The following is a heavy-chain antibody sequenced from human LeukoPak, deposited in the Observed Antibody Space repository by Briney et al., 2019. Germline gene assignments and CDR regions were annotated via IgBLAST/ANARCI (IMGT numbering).Heavy chain of an antibody. CDR1: GGSFSGYY. D-gene: IGHD3-22*01. Sequence: KPSETLSLTCAVYGGSFSGYYWSWIRQPPGKGLGWIGEINHSGSTNYNPSLKSRVTISVDTSKNQFSLKLSSVTAAGTAVYYCARGVVMIVAQDRPVWFDPWGQGTLVTVSS. CDR2: INHSGST. J-gene: IGHJ5*02. CDR3: ARGVVMIVAQDRPVWFDP. V-gene: IGHV4-34*01.